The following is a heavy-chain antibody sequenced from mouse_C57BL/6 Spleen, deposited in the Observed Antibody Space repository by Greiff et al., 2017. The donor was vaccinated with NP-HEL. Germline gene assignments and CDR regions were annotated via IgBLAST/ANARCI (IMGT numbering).Heavy chain of an antibody. CDR1: GFTFSSYG. CDR2: ISSDGSYT. Sequence: VQLKESGGDLVKPGGSLKLSCAASGFTFSSYGLSWVRQTPDKRLEWVATISSDGSYTYYPVRVKGRFNISRDNAKNTLYLQMSSLKSEDTAMYYCARHGLGLRAMDYWGQGTSVTVSS. D-gene: IGHD3-1*01. J-gene: IGHJ4*01. CDR3: ARHGLGLRAMDY. V-gene: IGHV5-6*01.